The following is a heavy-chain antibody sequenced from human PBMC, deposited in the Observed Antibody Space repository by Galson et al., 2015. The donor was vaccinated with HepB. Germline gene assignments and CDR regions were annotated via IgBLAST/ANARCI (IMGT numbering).Heavy chain of an antibody. CDR2: TIIPLRGIT. J-gene: IGHJ6*02. CDR3: AREEYRNPRYCSRSTTCFSYMDD. CDR1: GGTFNSYT. V-gene: IGHV1-69*04. Sequence: SVKVSCKASGGTFNSYTITWVRQAPGQGLEWVGRTIIPLRGITNYAQKVQGRVTITADKSTSTAYMELSGLRSDDTAVYYCAREEYRNPRYCSRSTTCFSYMDDWGQGTTVTVSS. D-gene: IGHD2-15*01.